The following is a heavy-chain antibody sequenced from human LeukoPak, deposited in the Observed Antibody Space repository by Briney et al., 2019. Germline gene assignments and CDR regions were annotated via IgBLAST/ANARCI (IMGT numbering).Heavy chain of an antibody. CDR1: GGSISSYY. D-gene: IGHD5-18*01. CDR2: IYYSGST. V-gene: IGHV4-59*01. CDR3: ARGRTAMVFDY. J-gene: IGHJ4*02. Sequence: SETLSLTCTVSGGSISSYYWSWIRQPPGKGLEWIGYIYYSGSTNYNPSLKSRVTIPVDTSKNQFSLKLSSVTAADTAVYYCARGRTAMVFDYWGQGTLVTVSS.